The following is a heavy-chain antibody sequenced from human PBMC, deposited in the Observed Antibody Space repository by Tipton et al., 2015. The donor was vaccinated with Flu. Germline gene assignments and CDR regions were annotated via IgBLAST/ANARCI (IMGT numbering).Heavy chain of an antibody. CDR2: IYNNKYT. V-gene: IGHV4-59*02. Sequence: TLSLTCTVSGGFVSSYYWNWIRQPPGKGLEWVGYIYNNKYTKYNPSLESRVTISVDTSKKQFSLQLRSVTAADTAVYYCARDPSLGMPDYFDSGGQGTLVTASS. CDR3: ARDPSLGMPDYFDS. J-gene: IGHJ4*02. D-gene: IGHD2-2*01. CDR1: GGFVSSYY.